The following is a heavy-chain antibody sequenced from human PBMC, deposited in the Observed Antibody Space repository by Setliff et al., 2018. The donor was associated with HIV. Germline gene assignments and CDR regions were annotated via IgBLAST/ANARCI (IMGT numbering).Heavy chain of an antibody. CDR3: ARQLGVIDY. V-gene: IGHV4-59*08. Sequence: SETLSLTCTVSGGSISSYYWSWIRQPPGKGLEWIGYIYYSGSTNYNPSLKSRVTISVDTSKNQFSLKLRSVTAADTAVYYCARQLGVIDYWGQGTLVTVSS. CDR1: GGSISSYY. D-gene: IGHD7-27*01. CDR2: IYYSGST. J-gene: IGHJ4*02.